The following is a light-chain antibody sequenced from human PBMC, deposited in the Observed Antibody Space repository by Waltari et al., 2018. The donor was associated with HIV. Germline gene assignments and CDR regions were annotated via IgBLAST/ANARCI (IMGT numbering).Light chain of an antibody. CDR1: SRDVGAYDF. V-gene: IGLV2-11*01. CDR3: CSYAGSYTYV. CDR2: DVT. J-gene: IGLJ1*01. Sequence: QSALTQPRSVSGSPGQPVTISCTGTSRDVGAYDFVSWYQQYPGQAPKLMLYDVTKRPSGVPDRFSGSKSGNTASLTISGLQAEDEADYYCCSYAGSYTYVFGTATELTVL.